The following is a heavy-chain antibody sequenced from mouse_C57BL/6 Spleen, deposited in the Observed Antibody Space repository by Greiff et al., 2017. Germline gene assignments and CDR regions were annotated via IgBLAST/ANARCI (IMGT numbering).Heavy chain of an antibody. CDR2: IYPRDGST. CDR3: ARFGYSVLDY. V-gene: IGHV1-85*01. Sequence: VKQRPGQGLEWIGWIYPRDGSTKYNEKFKGKATLTVDTSSSTAYMELHSLTSEDSAVYFCARFGYSVLDYWGQGTTLTVSS. J-gene: IGHJ2*01.